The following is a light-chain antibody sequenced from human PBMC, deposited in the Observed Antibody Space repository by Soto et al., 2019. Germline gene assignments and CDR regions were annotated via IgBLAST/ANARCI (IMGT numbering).Light chain of an antibody. CDR3: SSYRGSNTVV. CDR1: SSDVGGYNY. Sequence: QSVLTQPASVSGSPGQSITISCTGTSSDVGGYNYVSWYQQHPGKAPKLMIYEVSNRPSGVSNRFSGSKSGNTASLTISGLQAEDEADYYCSSYRGSNTVVFGGGTKLTVL. J-gene: IGLJ2*01. CDR2: EVS. V-gene: IGLV2-14*01.